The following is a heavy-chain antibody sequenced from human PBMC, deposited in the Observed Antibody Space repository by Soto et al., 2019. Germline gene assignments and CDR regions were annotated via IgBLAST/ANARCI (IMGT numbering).Heavy chain of an antibody. D-gene: IGHD3-10*01. CDR2: ITSRSTYI. CDR1: GFTFHDST. J-gene: IGHJ4*02. CDR3: ARGGADGADF. Sequence: VQLVESGGGLVKPGGSLRLSCAASGFTFHDSTMNWVRQAPGKGLEWVSSITSRSTYIYYSHSVKGPFTISRDNANNSLYLQMNSLGVDDTAVYYCARGGADGADFWGQGVLVTVSS. V-gene: IGHV3-21*02.